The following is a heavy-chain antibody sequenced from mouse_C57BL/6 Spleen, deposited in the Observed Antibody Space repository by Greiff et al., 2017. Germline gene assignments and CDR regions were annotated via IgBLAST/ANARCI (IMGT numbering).Heavy chain of an antibody. V-gene: IGHV5-6*01. J-gene: IGHJ2*01. D-gene: IGHD2-2*01. CDR1: GFTFSSYG. CDR2: ISSGGSYT. CDR3: ARLVTTEYFDY. Sequence: EVKLMESGGDLVKPGGSLKLSCAASGFTFSSYGMSWVRQTPDKRLEWVATISSGGSYTYYPDSVKGRFTISRDNAKNTLYLQMSSLKSEDTAMYYCARLVTTEYFDYWGQGTTLTVSS.